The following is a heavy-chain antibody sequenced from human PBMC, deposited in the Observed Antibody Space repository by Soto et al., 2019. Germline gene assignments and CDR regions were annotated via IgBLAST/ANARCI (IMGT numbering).Heavy chain of an antibody. V-gene: IGHV1-69*02. Sequence: QVQLVESGAEVRKPGSSVKVSCKASGGTFSNYTINWVRQAPGQGLEWMGRILPILDIANYAQNFQGRVTITADKSASTVYLELSSLRSEDTAVYYCARGPHGYMEIDYWGQGTLVTVSS. CDR1: GGTFSNYT. J-gene: IGHJ4*02. CDR3: ARGPHGYMEIDY. CDR2: ILPILDIA. D-gene: IGHD5-12*01.